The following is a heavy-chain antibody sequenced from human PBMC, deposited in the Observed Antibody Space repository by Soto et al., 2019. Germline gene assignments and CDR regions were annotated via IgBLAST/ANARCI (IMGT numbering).Heavy chain of an antibody. CDR1: GGTFSSYA. D-gene: IGHD2-15*01. Sequence: QVQLVQSGAEVKKPGSSVKVSCKASGGTFSSYAISWVRQAPGQGLEWMGGIIPIFGTANYAQKFQGRVTITADESTSTDYMELSSLRSEDTAVYYCARTATVVTSYYFDYWGQGTLVTVSS. CDR3: ARTATVVTSYYFDY. CDR2: IIPIFGTA. V-gene: IGHV1-69*01. J-gene: IGHJ4*02.